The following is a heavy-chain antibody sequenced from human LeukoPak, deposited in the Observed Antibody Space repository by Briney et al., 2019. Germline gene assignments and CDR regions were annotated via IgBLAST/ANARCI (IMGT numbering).Heavy chain of an antibody. D-gene: IGHD3-22*01. J-gene: IGHJ5*02. CDR3: AQSSPGSGYSYH. CDR1: GYTFTGYY. CDR2: ISAYNGNT. Sequence: GASVKVSCKASGYTFTGYYIHWVRQAPGQGLEWMGWISAYNGNTNYAQKLQGRVTMTTDTSTSTAYMELRSLRSDDTAVYYCAQSSPGSGYSYHWGQGTLVTVSS. V-gene: IGHV1-18*04.